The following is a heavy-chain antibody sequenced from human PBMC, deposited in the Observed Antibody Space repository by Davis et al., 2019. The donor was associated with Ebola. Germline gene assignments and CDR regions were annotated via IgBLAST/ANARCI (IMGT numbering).Heavy chain of an antibody. D-gene: IGHD6-13*01. CDR2: IIPIFGTA. CDR3: ARDRGSSWYSPWPYYFDY. J-gene: IGHJ4*02. Sequence: SVQVSCKASGCTFSSYAISWVRQAPGQGLVWMGGIIPIFGTANYAQKFQGRVTITADESTSTAYMELSSLRSEDTAVYYCARDRGSSWYSPWPYYFDYWGQGTLVTVSS. CDR1: GCTFSSYA. V-gene: IGHV1-69*13.